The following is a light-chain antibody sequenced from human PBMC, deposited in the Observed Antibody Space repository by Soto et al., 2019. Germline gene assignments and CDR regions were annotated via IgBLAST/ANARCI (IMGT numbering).Light chain of an antibody. V-gene: IGKV3-15*01. Sequence: EIVMTQSPATLSVSPGERATLSCRASQSVSSNLAWYQQKPGQAPRLLIYGASTRATGIPARFSGSGSGTEFTLTISSLKSEDVAVYYCQQYNNLITFGQGTRLEMK. CDR3: QQYNNLIT. CDR1: QSVSSN. CDR2: GAS. J-gene: IGKJ5*01.